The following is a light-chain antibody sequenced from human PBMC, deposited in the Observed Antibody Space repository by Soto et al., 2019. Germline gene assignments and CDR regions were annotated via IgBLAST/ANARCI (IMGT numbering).Light chain of an antibody. J-gene: IGKJ2*01. CDR2: DAS. V-gene: IGKV1-33*01. Sequence: DIQMTQSPSSLSASVGDRVTITCQASQGIARFLNWYQQRPGKAPNLLIYDASNLQEGVPSRFSGSGSGTNFTFTIRSLQPEDVATYYCQQHDILPYTFGLGTKLDLK. CDR1: QGIARF. CDR3: QQHDILPYT.